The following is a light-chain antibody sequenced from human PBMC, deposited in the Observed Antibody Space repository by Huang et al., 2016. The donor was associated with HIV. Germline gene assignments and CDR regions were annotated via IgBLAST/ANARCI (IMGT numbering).Light chain of an antibody. CDR1: RSVSTN. V-gene: IGKV3-15*01. Sequence: EIVMTQSPATLSVSPGERVTLSCRANRSVSTNLAWYQQRPGQAPRLLIYGSSTRAPGIPARFSGSGSGTDFSLTISSLQSEDFAFYYCHQYNNWLLSFGGGTRVDI. J-gene: IGKJ4*01. CDR2: GSS. CDR3: HQYNNWLLS.